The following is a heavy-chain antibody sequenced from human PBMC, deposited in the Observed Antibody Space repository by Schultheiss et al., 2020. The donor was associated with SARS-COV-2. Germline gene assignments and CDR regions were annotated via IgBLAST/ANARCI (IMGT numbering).Heavy chain of an antibody. Sequence: GGSLRLSCAASGFTFSSYAMHWVRQAPGKGLEWVAVISYDGSNKYYADSVKGRFTISRDNSKNTLYLQMNSLRAEDTAVYYCASTRTGSGRPGYYYYYYGMDVWGQGTTVTVSS. D-gene: IGHD1-14*01. CDR3: ASTRTGSGRPGYYYYYYGMDV. CDR2: ISYDGSNK. V-gene: IGHV3-30-3*01. J-gene: IGHJ6*02. CDR1: GFTFSSYA.